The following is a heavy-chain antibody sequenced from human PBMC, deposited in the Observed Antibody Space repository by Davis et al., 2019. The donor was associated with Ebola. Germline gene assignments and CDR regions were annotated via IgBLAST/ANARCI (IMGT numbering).Heavy chain of an antibody. CDR2: ISWNSGSI. V-gene: IGHV3-9*01. CDR3: AKGFGGFGELRAFDI. J-gene: IGHJ3*02. Sequence: SLKISCAASGFPFDDYAMHWVRQAPGKGLEWVSGISWNSGSIGYADSVKGRFTISRDNAKNSLYLQMNSLRAEDTALYYCAKGFGGFGELRAFDIWGQGTMVTVSS. CDR1: GFPFDDYA. D-gene: IGHD3-10*01.